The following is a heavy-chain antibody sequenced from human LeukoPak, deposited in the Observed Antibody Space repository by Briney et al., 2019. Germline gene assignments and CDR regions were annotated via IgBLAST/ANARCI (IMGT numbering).Heavy chain of an antibody. V-gene: IGHV3-23*01. J-gene: IGHJ4*02. CDR1: GLTFSVCA. CDR2: ISAGGDTT. D-gene: IGHD2-8*01. CDR3: ANSSPGNGDYGDY. Sequence: GGTLRLSCAASGLTFSVCAMSWVRQAPGKGLEWVSGISAGGDTTSYADSVKGRFTISRDNSKNRMFMQMNSLRAEDTAKYYRANSSPGNGDYGDYWGQGTMVTVSS.